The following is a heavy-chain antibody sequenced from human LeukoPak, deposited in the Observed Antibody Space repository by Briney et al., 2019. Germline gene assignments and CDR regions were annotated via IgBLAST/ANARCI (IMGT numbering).Heavy chain of an antibody. V-gene: IGHV1-3*01. CDR2: INAGNGNT. CDR3: ARGPRATQYYYDSSGYYYDIDY. D-gene: IGHD3-22*01. Sequence: ASVKVSCKASGYTFTSYAMHWVRQAPGQRLEWMGWINAGNGNTKYSQQFQGRVTITRDTSTSTAYMELSSLRSEDTAVYYCARGPRATQYYYDSSGYYYDIDYWGQGTLVTVSS. J-gene: IGHJ4*02. CDR1: GYTFTSYA.